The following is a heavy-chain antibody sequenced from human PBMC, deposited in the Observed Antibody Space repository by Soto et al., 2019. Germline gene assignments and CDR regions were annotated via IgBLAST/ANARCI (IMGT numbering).Heavy chain of an antibody. CDR2: INPNSGGT. CDR1: GYTFTGYY. D-gene: IGHD5-12*01. V-gene: IGHV1-2*04. J-gene: IGHJ6*02. Sequence: ASVKVSCKASGYTFTGYYMHWVRQAPGQGLEWMGWINPNSGGTNYAQKFQGWVTMTRDTSISTAYMELSRLGSDDTAVYYCARTRRDGYTTTGYYYGMDVWGQGTTVTVSS. CDR3: ARTRRDGYTTTGYYYGMDV.